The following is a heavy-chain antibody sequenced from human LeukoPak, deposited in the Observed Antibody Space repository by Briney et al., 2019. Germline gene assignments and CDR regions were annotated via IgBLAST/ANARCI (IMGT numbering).Heavy chain of an antibody. D-gene: IGHD1-26*01. J-gene: IGHJ4*02. CDR3: AKDGQVGAIGYFDY. CDR1: GFIFSTYG. Sequence: GRSLRLSCAASGFIFSTYGMHWVRQAPGKGLEWVAVVWSGGNNKYYSDSVKGRFTISRDNSKNTLYPQMNSLRAEDTAVYYCAKDGQVGAIGYFDYRGQGTLVTVSS. CDR2: VWSGGNNK. V-gene: IGHV3-33*03.